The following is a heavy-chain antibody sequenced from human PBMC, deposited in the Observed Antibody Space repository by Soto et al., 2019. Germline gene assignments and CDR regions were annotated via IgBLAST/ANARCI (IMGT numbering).Heavy chain of an antibody. J-gene: IGHJ4*01. Sequence: GGSLRLSCAASGFTFSSYGMHWVRQAPGKGLEWVAVISYDGSNKYYADSVKGRFTISRDNSKNTLYLQMNSLRAEDTAVYYCASYAEQWLVRSTFDYWGQGTLVTVSS. V-gene: IGHV3-30*03. CDR3: ASYAEQWLVRSTFDY. CDR1: GFTFSSYG. D-gene: IGHD6-19*01. CDR2: ISYDGSNK.